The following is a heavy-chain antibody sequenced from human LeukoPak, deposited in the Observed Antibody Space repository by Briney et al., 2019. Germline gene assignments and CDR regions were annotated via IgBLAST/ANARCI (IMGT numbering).Heavy chain of an antibody. Sequence: PSETLSLTCTVSGGSIHTYYLSRIRLPPGKGLEWIGYVHYTGSTNYNPSLKSRVTISVDTSKNQFSLNLASVTAADTAVYYWAGGGGGGSTSWSNYYYYGMDVWGQGATVTVSS. CDR1: GGSIHTYY. J-gene: IGHJ6*02. D-gene: IGHD6-13*01. V-gene: IGHV4-59*03. CDR3: AGGGGGGSTSWSNYYYYGMDV. CDR2: VHYTGST.